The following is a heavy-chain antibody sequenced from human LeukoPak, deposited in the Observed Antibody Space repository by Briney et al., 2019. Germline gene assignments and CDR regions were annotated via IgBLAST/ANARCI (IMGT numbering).Heavy chain of an antibody. V-gene: IGHV3-33*01. Sequence: GGSLRLSCEASGFAFSNYGMQWVRQAPGKGLEWVAVIWYDGGSTKYYADSVKGRFTISRDNSKNTLYLQMNSLRAEDTAVYYCARVSGYYESSGYYQDNWFDPWGQGTLVTVSP. J-gene: IGHJ5*02. D-gene: IGHD3-22*01. CDR2: IWYDGGSTK. CDR1: GFAFSNYG. CDR3: ARVSGYYESSGYYQDNWFDP.